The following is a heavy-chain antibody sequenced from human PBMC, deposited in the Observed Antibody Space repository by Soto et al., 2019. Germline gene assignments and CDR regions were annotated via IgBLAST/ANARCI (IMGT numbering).Heavy chain of an antibody. CDR3: ARDVDSSGYYYGGGYYYYGMDV. J-gene: IGHJ6*02. V-gene: IGHV3-33*01. CDR1: GFTFSSYG. CDR2: IWYDGSNK. Sequence: QVQLVESGGGVVQPGRSLRLSCAASGFTFSSYGMHWVRQAPGKGLEWVAVIWYDGSNKYYADSVKGRFTISRDNSKNTLYLQMNSLRAEDTAVYYCARDVDSSGYYYGGGYYYYGMDVWGQGTTVTVSS. D-gene: IGHD3-22*01.